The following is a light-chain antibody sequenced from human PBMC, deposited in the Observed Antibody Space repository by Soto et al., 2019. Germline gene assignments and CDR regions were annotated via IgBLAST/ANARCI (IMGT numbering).Light chain of an antibody. Sequence: EIVLTQSPATLSVSPGERATLSWRASESISSNLAWYQQKPGQAPRLLIYAASTRATGLPARFSGSGSGTEFTLTISSLQSEDVAVYYCQQYHPWPPATTFGQGTRLDIK. CDR1: ESISSN. CDR2: AAS. J-gene: IGKJ5*01. CDR3: QQYHPWPPATT. V-gene: IGKV3-15*01.